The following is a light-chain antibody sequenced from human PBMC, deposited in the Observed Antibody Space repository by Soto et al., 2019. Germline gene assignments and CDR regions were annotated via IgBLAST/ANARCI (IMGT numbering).Light chain of an antibody. CDR1: QSVSSSF. CDR2: GAS. J-gene: IGKJ3*01. V-gene: IGKV3-20*01. CDR3: QQYDSSPST. Sequence: EIVLTQSPGTLSLSPGERATLSCRASQSVSSSFLAWYQQKPVQAPRLLIYGASSRATGIPDRFSGSGSGTDFTLTISRLEPEDFAVYYCQQYDSSPSTFGPGTKVDIK.